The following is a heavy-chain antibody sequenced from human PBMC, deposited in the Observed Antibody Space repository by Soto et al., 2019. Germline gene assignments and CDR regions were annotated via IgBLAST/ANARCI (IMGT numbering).Heavy chain of an antibody. J-gene: IGHJ4*02. D-gene: IGHD6-6*01. CDR1: GFTFSSYG. CDR2: IPYDGSNK. CDR3: AKSRSAFDY. Sequence: PGGSLRLSCAASGFTFSSYGMHWVRQAPGKGLEWVAVIPYDGSNKYYADSVKGRFTISRDNSKNTLYLQMNSLRAEDTAVYYCAKSRSAFDYWGQGTLVTVSS. V-gene: IGHV3-30*18.